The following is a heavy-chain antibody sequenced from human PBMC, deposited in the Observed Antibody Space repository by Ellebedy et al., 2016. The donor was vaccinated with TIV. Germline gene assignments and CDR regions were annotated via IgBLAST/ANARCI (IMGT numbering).Heavy chain of an antibody. CDR3: VRDTVAVPDGNTFDF. CDR1: GFTFSSYS. D-gene: IGHD5-24*01. CDR2: ISSSSSTI. J-gene: IGHJ3*01. V-gene: IGHV3-48*01. Sequence: PGGSLRLSCAASGFTFSSYSMNWVRQAPGKGLEWVSYISSSSSTIYYADSVKGRFTISRDNAKNSLYLQMKSLRVDDTAVYYCVRDTVAVPDGNTFDFWGQGTMVSVS.